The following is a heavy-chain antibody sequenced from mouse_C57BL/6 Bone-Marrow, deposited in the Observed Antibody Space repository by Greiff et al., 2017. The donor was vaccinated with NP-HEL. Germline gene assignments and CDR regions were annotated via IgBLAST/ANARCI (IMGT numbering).Heavy chain of an antibody. CDR3: ARPHLFDY. J-gene: IGHJ2*01. CDR2: ISSGGGYT. Sequence: EVQLQESGGDLVKPGGSLKLSCAASGFTFSSYGMSWVRQTPDKRLEWVATISSGGGYTYYPDSVKGRFTISRDNAKNTLYLHMSSLKSEDTAMYYCARPHLFDYWGKGTTLTVSA. CDR1: GFTFSSYG. V-gene: IGHV5-6*01.